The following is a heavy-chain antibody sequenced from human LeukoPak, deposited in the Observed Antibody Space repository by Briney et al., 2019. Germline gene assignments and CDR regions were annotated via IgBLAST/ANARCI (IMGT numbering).Heavy chain of an antibody. CDR2: IYYSGST. Sequence: SETLSLTCTVSGGSISSYYWSWIRQPPGKGLEWIGYIYYSGSTNYNPSLKSRVTISVDTSKNQFSLKLSSVTAADTAVYYCARGSGYPYYFNYWGQGTLVTVSS. CDR1: GGSISSYY. V-gene: IGHV4-59*01. D-gene: IGHD3-3*01. J-gene: IGHJ4*02. CDR3: ARGSGYPYYFNY.